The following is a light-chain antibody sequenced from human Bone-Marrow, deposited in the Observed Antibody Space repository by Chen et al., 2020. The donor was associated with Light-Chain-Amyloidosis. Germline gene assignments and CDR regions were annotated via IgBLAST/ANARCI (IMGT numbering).Light chain of an antibody. CDR2: DDS. CDR3: QVWDRSSDRPV. V-gene: IGLV3-21*02. J-gene: IGLJ3*02. CDR1: NIGSTS. Sequence: YVLTQLSSVSVAPGQKATTACGGNNIGSTSVHWYQQTPGQAPLLVVYDDSDRPSGIPERLSGSNSGNTATLTISRVEAGDEADYYCQVWDRSSDRPVFGGVTKLTVL.